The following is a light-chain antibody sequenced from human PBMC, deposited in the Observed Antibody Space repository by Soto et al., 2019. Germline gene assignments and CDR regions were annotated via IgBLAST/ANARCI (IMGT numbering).Light chain of an antibody. V-gene: IGKV3-20*01. CDR2: DAS. CDR1: QSVGNNY. J-gene: IGKJ4*01. Sequence: EIVLTQYPGTLSLSPGERDTLSCRASQSVGNNYLAWYQQKPGQAPRFLIYDASSRATGIQDRFSGSGSGTDFTLTISRLEPEDFAVYYCEQYGSTPLSFGGGTKVEIK. CDR3: EQYGSTPLS.